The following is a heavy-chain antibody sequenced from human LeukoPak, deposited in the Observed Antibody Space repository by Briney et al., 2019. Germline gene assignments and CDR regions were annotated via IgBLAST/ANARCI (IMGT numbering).Heavy chain of an antibody. CDR3: TREGEYTGNESDY. V-gene: IGHV3-48*04. CDR2: ISSTSGTI. D-gene: IGHD5-12*01. J-gene: IGHJ4*02. CDR1: GFTFSSYS. Sequence: PGGSLRLSCAASGFTFSSYSMNWVRQTPGKGLEWISYISSTSGTINYADSVKGRFTISRDNAENALYLQMNSLRAEDTAVYYCTREGEYTGNESDYWGQGTLVSVSS.